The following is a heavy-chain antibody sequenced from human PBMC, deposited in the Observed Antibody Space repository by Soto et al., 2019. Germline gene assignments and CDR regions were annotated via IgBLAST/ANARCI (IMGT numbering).Heavy chain of an antibody. D-gene: IGHD3-9*01. Sequence: EVQLVESGGGWVQPGGSLRLSCAASGFTLSRYWMSWVRQAPGKGLEWVANIKQDGSEKYYVDSVKGRFTISRDNAQNSMYLQMNSLRAEDTAVYYCARSPDWDFDYWGQGTLVTVSS. CDR2: IKQDGSEK. CDR1: GFTLSRYW. J-gene: IGHJ4*02. CDR3: ARSPDWDFDY. V-gene: IGHV3-7*01.